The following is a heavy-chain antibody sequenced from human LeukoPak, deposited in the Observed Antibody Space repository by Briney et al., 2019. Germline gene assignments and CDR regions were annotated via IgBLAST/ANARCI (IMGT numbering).Heavy chain of an antibody. J-gene: IGHJ4*02. Sequence: GASVKVSCKASGYTFTSYGISWVRQAPGQGLEWMGWINPNSGGTNYAQKFQGRVTMTRDTSISTAYMELSRLRSDDTAVYYCARDQHLFDYWGQGTLVTVSS. D-gene: IGHD6-13*01. V-gene: IGHV1-2*02. CDR3: ARDQHLFDY. CDR2: INPNSGGT. CDR1: GYTFTSYG.